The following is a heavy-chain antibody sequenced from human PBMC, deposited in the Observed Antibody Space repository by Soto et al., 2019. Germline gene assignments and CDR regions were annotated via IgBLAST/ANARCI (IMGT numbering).Heavy chain of an antibody. CDR3: AHAVGGIAARPYWFDP. J-gene: IGHJ5*02. CDR1: GFSISNYN. Sequence: GSLRLSCTASGFSISNYNMDWVRQSPGKGLEWVSSISSSSTYIHYADSMKSRLTITKDTSKNQVVLTMTNMDPVDTATYYCAHAVGGIAARPYWFDPWGQGTLVTVSS. CDR2: ISSSSTYI. D-gene: IGHD6-6*01. V-gene: IGHV3-21*03.